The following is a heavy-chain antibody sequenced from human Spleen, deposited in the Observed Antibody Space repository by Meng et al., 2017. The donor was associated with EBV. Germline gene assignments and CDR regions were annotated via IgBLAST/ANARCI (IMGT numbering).Heavy chain of an antibody. Sequence: QVQRVESGGEVKKPWSLVNVSRKASGGTFSSYAISWVRQAPGQGLEWMGGIIPIFGTANYAQKFQGRVTITADESTSTAYMELSSLRSEDTAVYYCAFTSQSRGSGIVGATWGSGFDYWGQGTLVTVSS. J-gene: IGHJ4*02. D-gene: IGHD1-26*01. CDR2: IIPIFGTA. CDR1: GGTFSSYA. V-gene: IGHV1-69*01. CDR3: AFTSQSRGSGIVGATWGSGFDY.